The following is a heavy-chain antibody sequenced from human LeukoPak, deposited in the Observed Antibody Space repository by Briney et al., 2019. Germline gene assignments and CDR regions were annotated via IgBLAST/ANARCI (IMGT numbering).Heavy chain of an antibody. CDR2: INSDGRST. CDR1: GYTFRRYC. D-gene: IGHD6-25*01. J-gene: IGHJ4*02. Sequence: GVSLTLFCTASGYTFRRYCMLWVRHAPGKGLVWLSRINSDGRSTGYADSVRGRYTISRHNTKNMLYLQMNSLRAEDTAVYYCARAAPQVYYWGQGNLVTASS. CDR3: ARAAPQVYY. V-gene: IGHV3-74*01.